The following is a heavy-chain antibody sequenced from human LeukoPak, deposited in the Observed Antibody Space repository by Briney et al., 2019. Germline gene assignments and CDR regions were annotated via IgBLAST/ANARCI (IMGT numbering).Heavy chain of an antibody. CDR1: GGSISSDDYY. D-gene: IGHD5-12*01. CDR2: IHYSGST. V-gene: IGHV4-30-4*01. Sequence: SETLSLTCTVSGGSISSDDYYWSWIRQPPGKGLEWIGYIHYSGSTYYNPSLKSRVTISVDTSKNQFSLKVNSVTAADTAVYYCDRDLVATTGGFDYWGQGTLVTVSS. CDR3: DRDLVATTGGFDY. J-gene: IGHJ4*02.